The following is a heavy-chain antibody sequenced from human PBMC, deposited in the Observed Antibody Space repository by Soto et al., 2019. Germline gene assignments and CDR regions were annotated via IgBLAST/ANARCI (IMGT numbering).Heavy chain of an antibody. Sequence: PWGALRLSCAASGFTFSSYAMHWVRQAPGKGLEWVAVISYDGSNKYYADSVKGRFTISRDNSKNTLYLQMNSLRAEDTAVYYCARDLDIVVVPAASPRYYYYYGMDGWGQGTTVTVSS. CDR1: GFTFSSYA. D-gene: IGHD2-2*03. J-gene: IGHJ6*02. CDR2: ISYDGSNK. V-gene: IGHV3-30-3*01. CDR3: ARDLDIVVVPAASPRYYYYYGMDG.